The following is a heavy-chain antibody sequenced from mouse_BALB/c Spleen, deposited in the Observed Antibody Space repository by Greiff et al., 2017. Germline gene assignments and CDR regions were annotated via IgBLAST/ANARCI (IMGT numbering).Heavy chain of an antibody. D-gene: IGHD2-4*01. V-gene: IGHV5-4*02. CDR2: ISDGGSYT. CDR3: ARDLFSSYDYDWFAY. J-gene: IGHJ3*01. CDR1: GFTFSDYY. Sequence: EVKVEESGGGLVKPGGSLKLSCAASGFTFSDYYMYWVRQTPEKRLEWVATISDGGSYTYYPDSVKGRFTISRDNAKNNLYLQMSSLKSEDTAMYYCARDLFSSYDYDWFAYWGQGTLVTVSA.